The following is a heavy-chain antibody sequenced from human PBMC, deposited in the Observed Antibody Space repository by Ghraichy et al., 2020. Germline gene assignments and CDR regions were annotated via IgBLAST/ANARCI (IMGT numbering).Heavy chain of an antibody. V-gene: IGHV3-7*01. CDR3: ARIKWLPHYYGMDF. CDR1: GFTLSSYG. CDR2: IKQDGSEK. D-gene: IGHD3-22*01. J-gene: IGHJ6*02. Sequence: GGSLRLSCAASGFTLSSYGMSWVRQAPGKGLEWVANIKQDGSEKYYVDSVKGRFIISRDNAKNSLYLQMNSLRAEDSAVYYCARIKWLPHYYGMDFWGQGTTVTVSS.